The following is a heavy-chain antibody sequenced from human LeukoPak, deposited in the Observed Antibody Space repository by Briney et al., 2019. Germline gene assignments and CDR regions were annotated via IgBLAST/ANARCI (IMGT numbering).Heavy chain of an antibody. CDR2: IYYSGST. CDR3: ATTYYDFWSGYTGPNWFDP. D-gene: IGHD3-3*01. Sequence: PSETLSLTCTVSGGSISSSSYYWGWIRQPPGKGLEWIGSIYYSGSTYYNPSLKSRVTISVDTSKNQFSLKLSSVTAADTAVYYCATTYYDFWSGYTGPNWFDPWGQGTLATVSS. J-gene: IGHJ5*02. V-gene: IGHV4-39*01. CDR1: GGSISSSSYY.